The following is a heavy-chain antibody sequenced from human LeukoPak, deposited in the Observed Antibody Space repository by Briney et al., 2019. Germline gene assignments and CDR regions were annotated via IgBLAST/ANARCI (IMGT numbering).Heavy chain of an antibody. CDR3: ARGRREWFGDLSYAMDV. CDR1: EGSISSYH. J-gene: IGHJ6*04. CDR2: ISYGGTA. Sequence: SETLSLTCTVSEGSISSYHWTWIRQPPGKGLEWIGYISYGGTAKYNPSLASRVTISVDKSKNRFSLELTSVTAADTAVYFCARGRREWFGDLSYAMDVWGKGTTVTVSS. V-gene: IGHV4-59*01. D-gene: IGHD3-10*01.